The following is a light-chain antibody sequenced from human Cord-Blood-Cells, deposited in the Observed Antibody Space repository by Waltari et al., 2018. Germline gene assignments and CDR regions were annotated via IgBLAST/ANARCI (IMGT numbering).Light chain of an antibody. CDR1: SSNIGAGYD. J-gene: IGLJ2*01. V-gene: IGLV1-40*01. Sequence: QSVLTQPPSVSGAPGPRVTISCTGSSSNIGAGYDVHWYQQLPGTAPKLLIYGNCNRPSGVPDRFSGSKSGTSASLAITGLQAEDEADYYCQSYDSSLSEVVFGGGTKLTVL. CDR3: QSYDSSLSEVV. CDR2: GNC.